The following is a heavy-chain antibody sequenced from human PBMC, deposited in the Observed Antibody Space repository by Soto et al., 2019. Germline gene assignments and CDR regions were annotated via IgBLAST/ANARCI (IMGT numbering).Heavy chain of an antibody. CDR3: ARGTVTLFGVVPPPDY. V-gene: IGHV1-69*08. D-gene: IGHD3-3*01. J-gene: IGHJ4*02. CDR1: GGSFNSFH. CDR2: IIPMLDRT. Sequence: QVQLVQSGAEVKGPGSSVKVSCKSSGGSFNSFHFNWVRQAPGQGLECMGRIIPMLDRTQYAQMFQGRFTITADNSTSIAYMEMSGLESVDTAVYYGARGTVTLFGVVPPPDYWGQGTLVTVSS.